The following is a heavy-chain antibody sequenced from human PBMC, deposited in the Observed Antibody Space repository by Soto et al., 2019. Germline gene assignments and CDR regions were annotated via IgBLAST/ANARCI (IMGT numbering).Heavy chain of an antibody. CDR1: GFSLSTSGMC. CDR2: IDWDDDK. Sequence: SGPTLVNPTQTLTLTCTFSGFSLSTSGMCVSWIRQPPGKALEWLARIDWDDDKYYSTSLKTRLTISKDTSKNQVVLTMTNMDPVDTATYYCARDSGYDPDESYNWFDPWGQGTLVTVAS. D-gene: IGHD5-12*01. V-gene: IGHV2-70*11. J-gene: IGHJ5*02. CDR3: ARDSGYDPDESYNWFDP.